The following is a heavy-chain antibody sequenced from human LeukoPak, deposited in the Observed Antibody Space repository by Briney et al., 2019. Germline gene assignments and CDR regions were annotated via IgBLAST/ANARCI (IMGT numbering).Heavy chain of an antibody. CDR3: ARPVEKATKNGALVY. CDR2: ISYDGSNK. D-gene: IGHD5-24*01. Sequence: GGSLRLSCAASGFTFSSYGMHWVRQAPGKGLEWVAVISYDGSNKYYADSVKGRFTISRDNSKNTLYLQMNSLRVEDTAVYYCARPVEKATKNGALVYWGQGTLVTVSS. CDR1: GFTFSSYG. J-gene: IGHJ4*02. V-gene: IGHV3-30*03.